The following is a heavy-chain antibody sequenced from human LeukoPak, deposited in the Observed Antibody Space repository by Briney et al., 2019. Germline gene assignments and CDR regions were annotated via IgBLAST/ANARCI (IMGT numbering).Heavy chain of an antibody. D-gene: IGHD3-16*02. CDR2: IYYSGST. J-gene: IGHJ4*02. CDR3: ARNRAATSYDYVWWSYRYAQYFDY. Sequence: SETLSLTCTVSGCSISSSSYYWGWIRQPPGKGLEWIGSIYYSGSTYYNPSLKSRVTISVDTSKNQFSLKMSSVTAADTAVYYCARNRAATSYDYVWWSYRYAQYFDYWGQGTLVTVSS. CDR1: GCSISSSSYY. V-gene: IGHV4-39*01.